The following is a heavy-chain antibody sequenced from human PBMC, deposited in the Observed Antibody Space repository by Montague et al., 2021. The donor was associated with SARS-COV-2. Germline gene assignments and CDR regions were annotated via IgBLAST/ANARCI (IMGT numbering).Heavy chain of an antibody. CDR1: GFTFSSYS. Sequence: SLRLSCVASGFTFSSYSMNWVRQAPGKGLEWVSSISSSSSYIYYADSVKGRFTISRDNAKNSLYLQMNSLRAEDTAVYYCARDPYYDILTGYYNYWGQGTLVTVSS. J-gene: IGHJ4*02. V-gene: IGHV3-21*01. D-gene: IGHD3-9*01. CDR2: ISSSSSYI. CDR3: ARDPYYDILTGYYNY.